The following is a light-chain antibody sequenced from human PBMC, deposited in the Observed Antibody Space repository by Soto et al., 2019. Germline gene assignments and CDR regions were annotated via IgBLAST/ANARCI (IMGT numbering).Light chain of an antibody. CDR3: QQSYRRVT. Sequence: DIQMTQSPSSLSASVGDTVTITCRASQSVGSSLSWYQQKPGKAPKLLIYAASSLQSGVPSRFSGRRSGTDFTLTVSGLQLEDFATYYCQQSYRRVTFGQGTKVEMK. V-gene: IGKV1-39*01. CDR2: AAS. CDR1: QSVGSS. J-gene: IGKJ1*01.